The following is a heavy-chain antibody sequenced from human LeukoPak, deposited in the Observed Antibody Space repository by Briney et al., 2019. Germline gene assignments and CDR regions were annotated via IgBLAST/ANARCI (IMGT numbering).Heavy chain of an antibody. V-gene: IGHV3-15*01. J-gene: IGHJ4*02. Sequence: GGSLRLSCAASGFTFSNAWMSWVRQAPGKGLEWVGRIKSKTDGGTTDYAAPVKGRFTISRDDSKNTLYLQMNSLKTEDTAVYYCTPLTPCGPLGYWGQGTLVTVSS. CDR3: TPLTPCGPLGY. CDR2: IKSKTDGGTT. CDR1: GFTFSNAW. D-gene: IGHD2-21*01.